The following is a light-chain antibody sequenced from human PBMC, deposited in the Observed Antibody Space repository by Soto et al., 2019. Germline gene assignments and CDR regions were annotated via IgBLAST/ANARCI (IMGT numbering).Light chain of an antibody. J-gene: IGKJ4*01. CDR3: QQLNSYPALT. V-gene: IGKV1-5*01. CDR1: QSIGTW. CDR2: AAS. Sequence: DIQMTQSPSTLSASVGDRVTITCRASQSIGTWLAWYQQKPGRAPKALIYAASTLQSGVPSRFSGSGSGTDFTLTISSLQPEDFATYYCQQLNSYPALTFGGGTKVDIK.